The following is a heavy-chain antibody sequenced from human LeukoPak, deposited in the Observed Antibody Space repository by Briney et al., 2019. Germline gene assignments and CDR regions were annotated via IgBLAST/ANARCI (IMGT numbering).Heavy chain of an antibody. CDR2: ITGSGSNT. CDR3: ARVRIVGATYAFDI. CDR1: GFSFSSFA. J-gene: IGHJ3*02. D-gene: IGHD1-26*01. V-gene: IGHV3-23*01. Sequence: GGSLRLSCAASGFSFSSFAMSWVRQAPGKGLEWVSAITGSGSNTYYADSVKGRFTISRDNAKNSLYLQMNSLRAEDTAVYYCARVRIVGATYAFDIWGQGTMVTVSS.